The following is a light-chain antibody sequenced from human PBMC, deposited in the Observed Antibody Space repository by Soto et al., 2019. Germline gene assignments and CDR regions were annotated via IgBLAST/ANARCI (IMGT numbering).Light chain of an antibody. Sequence: QSALTQPASVSGSPGQSITISCTGTSSDVGSYNLVSWYQQHPGKAPKLMIYEGSKRPSGVSNRFSGSKSGNTASLTIAGLQAEDEADYCCCSYAGSSRTVVVGGGTKLTVL. CDR1: SSDVGSYNL. V-gene: IGLV2-23*01. J-gene: IGLJ2*01. CDR2: EGS. CDR3: CSYAGSSRTVV.